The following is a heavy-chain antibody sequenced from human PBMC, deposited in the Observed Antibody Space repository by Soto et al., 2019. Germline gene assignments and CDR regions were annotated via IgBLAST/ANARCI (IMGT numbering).Heavy chain of an antibody. V-gene: IGHV3-53*01. J-gene: IGHJ5*02. D-gene: IGHD3-10*01. CDR2: IYSGGST. CDR3: ARVPGVLWFGDLFGDWFDP. CDR1: GFTVSSNY. Sequence: EVQLVESGGGLIQPGGSLRLSCAASGFTVSSNYMSWVRQAPGKGLEWVSVIYSGGSTYYADSVKGRFTISRDNSKNTLYLQMNSLRAEDTAVYYCARVPGVLWFGDLFGDWFDPWGQGTLVTVSS.